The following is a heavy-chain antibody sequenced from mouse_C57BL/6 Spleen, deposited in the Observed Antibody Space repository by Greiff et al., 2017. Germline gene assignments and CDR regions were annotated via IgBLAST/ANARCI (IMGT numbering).Heavy chain of an antibody. CDR1: GYTFTDYY. Sequence: EVQLQQSGPELVKPGASVKLSCKASGYTFTDYYMNWVKQSHGQSLEWIGDINPNNGGTSYNQKFKGKATLTVDKSSSTVYLGLRSLTSETSACYTCANRNTGYAMDYWGQGTSVTVSS. J-gene: IGHJ4*01. D-gene: IGHD3-1*01. V-gene: IGHV1-26*01. CDR3: ANRNTGYAMDY. CDR2: INPNNGGT.